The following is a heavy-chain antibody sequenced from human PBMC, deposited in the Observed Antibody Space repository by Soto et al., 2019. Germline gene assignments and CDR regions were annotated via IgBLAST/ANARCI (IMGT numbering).Heavy chain of an antibody. CDR1: GFTFSSSW. D-gene: IGHD6-13*01. CDR2: IKSDGRTT. CDR3: VRGYSDAWHKWFGP. Sequence: EVQLVESGGALVQPVGALRLSCAASGFTFSSSWMHWVRQSPGEGLVWVSLIKSDGRTTLYADSVRGRFTISRDNAKSTLYLQMDSLRPEDTAVYYFVRGYSDAWHKWFGPWGQGTRVTVSS. V-gene: IGHV3-74*03. J-gene: IGHJ5*02.